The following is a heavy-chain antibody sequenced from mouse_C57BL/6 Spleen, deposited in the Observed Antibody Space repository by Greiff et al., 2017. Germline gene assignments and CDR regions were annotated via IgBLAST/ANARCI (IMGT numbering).Heavy chain of an antibody. J-gene: IGHJ1*03. CDR1: GSTFTSYG. CDR3: ARGEAFITTVVATRYFDV. D-gene: IGHD1-1*01. Sequence: VQLQQSGAELARPGASVKLSCKASGSTFTSYGLSWVKQRTGQGLEWIGEIYPRSGNTYYNEKFKGKATLTADKSSSTAYMELRSLTSEDSAVYFCARGEAFITTVVATRYFDVWGTGTTVTVSS. V-gene: IGHV1-81*01. CDR2: IYPRSGNT.